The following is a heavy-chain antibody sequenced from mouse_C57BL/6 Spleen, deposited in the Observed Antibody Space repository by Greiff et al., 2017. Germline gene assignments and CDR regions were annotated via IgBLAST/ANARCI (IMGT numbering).Heavy chain of an antibody. CDR2: ISYDGSN. CDR1: GYSITSGYY. CDR3: ARAYYSNYVYAMDY. V-gene: IGHV3-6*01. J-gene: IGHJ4*01. Sequence: EVQLQESGPGLVKPSQSLSLTCSVTGYSITSGYYWNWIRQFPGNKLEWMGYISYDGSNNYNPSLKNRISITRDTSKNQFFLKLNSVTTEDTATXYCARAYYSNYVYAMDYWGQGTSVTVSS. D-gene: IGHD2-5*01.